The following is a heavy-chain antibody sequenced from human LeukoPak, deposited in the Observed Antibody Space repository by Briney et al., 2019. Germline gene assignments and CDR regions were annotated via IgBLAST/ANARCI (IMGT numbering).Heavy chain of an antibody. CDR1: GASISSYY. Sequence: SETLSLTCTVAGASISSYYWSWIRQPPGKGLEWIGYIYYSGSTNYNPALKSRVTISEDTSKNQISLKLSSVTAADTAVYYCARVRGYYDSSGYDYWGQGTLVTVSS. V-gene: IGHV4-59*01. J-gene: IGHJ4*02. D-gene: IGHD3-22*01. CDR2: IYYSGST. CDR3: ARVRGYYDSSGYDY.